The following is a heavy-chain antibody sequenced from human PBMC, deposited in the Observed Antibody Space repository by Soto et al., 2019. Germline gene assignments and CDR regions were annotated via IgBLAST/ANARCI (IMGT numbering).Heavy chain of an antibody. CDR1: GFTFSSYG. D-gene: IGHD2-15*01. J-gene: IGHJ4*02. CDR2: ISYDGSNK. Sequence: GGSLRLSCAASGFTFSSYGMHWVRQAPGKGLEWVAVISYDGSNKYYADSVKGRFTISRDNSKNTLYLQMNSLRAEDTAVYYCAKDRRAYCNGGSGYSGIDYWGQGTLVTVSS. V-gene: IGHV3-30*18. CDR3: AKDRRAYCNGGSGYSGIDY.